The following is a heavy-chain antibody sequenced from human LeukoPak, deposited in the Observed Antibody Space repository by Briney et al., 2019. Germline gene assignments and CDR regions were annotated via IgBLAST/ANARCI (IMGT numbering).Heavy chain of an antibody. D-gene: IGHD3-10*01. J-gene: IGHJ4*02. Sequence: GASVKVSCKASGYTFTDYYMYCVRQAPGQGREWMGWINPNSGGTNYAQKFQGRVTITRDTSISTAYKELSRLRSDDTAVYYCASGITMVRGANADYWGQGILVTVSS. CDR2: INPNSGGT. V-gene: IGHV1-2*02. CDR1: GYTFTDYY. CDR3: ASGITMVRGANADY.